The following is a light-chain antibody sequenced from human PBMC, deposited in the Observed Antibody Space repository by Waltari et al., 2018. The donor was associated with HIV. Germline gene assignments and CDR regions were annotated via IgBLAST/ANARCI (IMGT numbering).Light chain of an antibody. CDR2: GAS. CDR1: QSVSSSY. Sequence: EIVLTQSPGTLSLSPGERATLSCRASQSVSSSYLAWYQHKPGQAPRLLIYGASNRATGIPDRFSGSGSGTDFTLTISRLEPEDFAVYYCQYYGSSPYTFGQGTKLEIK. V-gene: IGKV3-20*01. J-gene: IGKJ2*01. CDR3: QYYGSSPYT.